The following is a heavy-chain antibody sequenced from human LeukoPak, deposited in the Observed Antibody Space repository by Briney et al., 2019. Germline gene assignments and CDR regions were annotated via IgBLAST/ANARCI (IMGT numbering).Heavy chain of an antibody. CDR2: IDIDGNT. CDR1: GFTFSHSY. V-gene: IGHV3-74*01. J-gene: IGHJ4*02. D-gene: IGHD1-1*01. Sequence: GGSLNLSCAASGFTFSHSYILWVRQAPGKGLVWVSRIDIDGNTVYADPVKGRFTISRDNAKSTLYLEMNSLRAEDTAVYYCARDMTYNLDYWGPGTLVTVSP. CDR3: ARDMTYNLDY.